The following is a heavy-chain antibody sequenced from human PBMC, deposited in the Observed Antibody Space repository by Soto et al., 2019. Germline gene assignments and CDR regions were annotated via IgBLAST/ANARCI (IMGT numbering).Heavy chain of an antibody. V-gene: IGHV3-7*01. Sequence: GGSLRLSCAASGFTFSSYWMSWVRQAPGKGLEWVANIKQDGSEKYYVDSVKGRFTISRDNAKNSLYLQMNSLRAEDTAVYYCAGGVGAYYFDYWGQGTLVTVSS. J-gene: IGHJ4*02. CDR1: GFTFSSYW. D-gene: IGHD1-26*01. CDR3: AGGVGAYYFDY. CDR2: IKQDGSEK.